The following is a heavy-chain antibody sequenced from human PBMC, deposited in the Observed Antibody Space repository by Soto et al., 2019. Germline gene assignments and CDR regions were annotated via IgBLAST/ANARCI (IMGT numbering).Heavy chain of an antibody. CDR3: ARGVYYDFWSGNYYYYGMDV. J-gene: IGHJ6*02. V-gene: IGHV4-34*01. CDR1: GGSFSGYY. Sequence: PSETLSLTCAVYGGSFSGYYWSWIRQPPGKGLEWIGEINHSGSTNYNPSLKSRVTISVDTSKNQFSLKLSSVTAADTAVYYCARGVYYDFWSGNYYYYGMDVWGQGTTVTAP. D-gene: IGHD3-3*01. CDR2: INHSGST.